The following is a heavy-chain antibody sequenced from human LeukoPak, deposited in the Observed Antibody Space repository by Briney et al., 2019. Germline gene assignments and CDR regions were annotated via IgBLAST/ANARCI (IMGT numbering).Heavy chain of an antibody. D-gene: IGHD2-15*01. V-gene: IGHV3-21*01. CDR2: ISSSSSYI. J-gene: IGHJ4*02. CDR3: ARGLVVAATHFDY. CDR1: GFIFSSYS. Sequence: PGGSLRLSCAASGFIFSSYSMNWVRQAPGKGLEWVSSISSSSSYIYYADSVKGRFTISRDNAKNSLYLQMNSLRAEDTAVYYCARGLVVAATHFDYWGQGTLVTVSS.